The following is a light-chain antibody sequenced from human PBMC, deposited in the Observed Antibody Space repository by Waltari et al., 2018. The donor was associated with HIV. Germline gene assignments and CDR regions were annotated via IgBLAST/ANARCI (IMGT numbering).Light chain of an antibody. J-gene: IGLJ2*01. CDR3: VTWDDSLRGVV. CDR1: TSNIGSNY. Sequence: SVVTQPPSASGTPGQRVTISCSGNTSNIGSNYVFWYQHLPGTAPKLLIHRNAQRPSGVPDRFSGSTSGTSASLAISGLRSEDEADYYCVTWDDSLRGVVFGGGTKVAVL. V-gene: IGLV1-47*01. CDR2: RNA.